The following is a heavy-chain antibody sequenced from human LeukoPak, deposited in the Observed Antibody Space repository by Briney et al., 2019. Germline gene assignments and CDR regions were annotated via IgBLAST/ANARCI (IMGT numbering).Heavy chain of an antibody. D-gene: IGHD5-12*01. Sequence: MTGGSLRLSRAASGFTFSSYSMNWVRQAPGKGLEWVSSISSSSSYIYYADSVKGRFTISRDNAKNSLYLQMNSLRAEDTAVYYCARKRRNIVATNLDYWGQGTLVTVSS. V-gene: IGHV3-21*01. J-gene: IGHJ4*02. CDR1: GFTFSSYS. CDR3: ARKRRNIVATNLDY. CDR2: ISSSSSYI.